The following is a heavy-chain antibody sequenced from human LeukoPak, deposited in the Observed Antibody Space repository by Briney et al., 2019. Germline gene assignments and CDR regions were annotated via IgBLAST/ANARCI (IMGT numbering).Heavy chain of an antibody. D-gene: IGHD3-22*01. CDR2: ISYDGSNK. Sequence: PGGSLRLSCAASGFTFSSYAMHWVRQAPGKGLEWVAVISYDGSNKYYADSVKGRFTISRDNSKNTLYLQMNSLRAEDTAVYYCARGRGRTYYYDSSGYETGFDYWGQGTLVTVSS. CDR3: ARGRGRTYYYDSSGYETGFDY. CDR1: GFTFSSYA. V-gene: IGHV3-30*04. J-gene: IGHJ4*02.